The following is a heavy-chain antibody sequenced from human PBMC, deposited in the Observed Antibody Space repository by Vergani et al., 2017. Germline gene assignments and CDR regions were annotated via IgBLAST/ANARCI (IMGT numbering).Heavy chain of an antibody. CDR1: GFTFSDHY. V-gene: IGHV3-72*01. CDR3: ARLGYCSSTTCRQAFDI. D-gene: IGHD2-2*01. CDR2: TRNKANSYTT. Sequence: EVQLVESGGGLVQPGGSLRLSCAASGFTFSDHYMDWVRQAPGKGLEWVGRTRNKANSYTTEYAASVKGRFTISRDDSKNSLYLQMNSLKIEDTVVYYCARLGYCSSTTCRQAFDIWGQGTMVTVYS. J-gene: IGHJ3*02.